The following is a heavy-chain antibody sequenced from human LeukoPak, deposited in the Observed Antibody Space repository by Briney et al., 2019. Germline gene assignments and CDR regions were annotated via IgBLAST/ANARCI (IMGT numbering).Heavy chain of an antibody. D-gene: IGHD1-26*01. J-gene: IGHJ4*02. CDR3: ARHSEVSGSHSLEYYFDS. V-gene: IGHV4-59*08. Sequence: SETLSLTCTVSGGSISSYYWSWIRQPPGKGLEWMGFISNTRRTNYSPSLKSRVTMLLDTSRNQFSLKLSSVTAADTAVYYCARHSEVSGSHSLEYYFDSWGQGTLVTVSS. CDR1: GGSISSYY. CDR2: ISNTRRT.